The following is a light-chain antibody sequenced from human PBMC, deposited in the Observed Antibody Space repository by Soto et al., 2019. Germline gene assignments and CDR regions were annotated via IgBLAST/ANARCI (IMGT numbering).Light chain of an antibody. Sequence: QSALTQPASVSGSPGQSITISCTGTSSDVGAYNYVSWYQQHSGKAPKLIIYEVTHRPSGVSNRFSASKSGNTASMTIFGLQAEDEADYYCSSYTSSSSWVFGGGTKLTVL. CDR2: EVT. CDR3: SSYTSSSSWV. V-gene: IGLV2-14*01. CDR1: SSDVGAYNY. J-gene: IGLJ3*02.